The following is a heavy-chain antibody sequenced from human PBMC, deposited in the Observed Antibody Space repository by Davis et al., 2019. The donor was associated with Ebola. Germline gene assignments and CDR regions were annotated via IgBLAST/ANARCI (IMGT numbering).Heavy chain of an antibody. J-gene: IGHJ4*02. V-gene: IGHV3-33*01. D-gene: IGHD6-19*01. CDR2: IWYDGSYK. CDR3: AREMDGSGWSRFDY. CDR1: GFTFSYYG. Sequence: PGGSLRLSCAASGFTFSYYGMHWVRQAPGKGLEWVAIIWYDGSYKYYADSVKGRFTISRDNSKNTLYLQMNSLRAEDTAVYYCAREMDGSGWSRFDYWGQGTLVTVSS.